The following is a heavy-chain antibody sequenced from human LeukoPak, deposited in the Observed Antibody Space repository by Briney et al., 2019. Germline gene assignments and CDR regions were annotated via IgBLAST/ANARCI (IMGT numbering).Heavy chain of an antibody. Sequence: ASVKVSCKASEGTFSSYAFGWVGQAPGQGLEWMGGIIPIFGTANYAQKFQGRVTITADKSTSTAYMELSSLRSEDTAVYFCAAERELISWGQGTLVTVSS. CDR1: EGTFSSYA. V-gene: IGHV1-69*06. CDR3: AAERELIS. J-gene: IGHJ5*02. D-gene: IGHD1-26*01. CDR2: IIPIFGTA.